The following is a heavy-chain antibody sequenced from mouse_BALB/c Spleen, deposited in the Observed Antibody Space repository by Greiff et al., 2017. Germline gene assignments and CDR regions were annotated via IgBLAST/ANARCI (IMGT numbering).Heavy chain of an antibody. Sequence: QVTLKVSGPGILQPSQTLSLTCSFSGFSLSTSGMGVSWIRQPSGKGLEWLAHIYWDDDKRYNPSLKSRLTISKDTSRNQVFLKITSVDTADTATYYCARNPAYYRYGMDYWGQGTSVTVSS. J-gene: IGHJ4*01. D-gene: IGHD2-14*01. CDR1: GFSLSTSGMG. V-gene: IGHV8-12*01. CDR3: ARNPAYYRYGMDY. CDR2: IYWDDDK.